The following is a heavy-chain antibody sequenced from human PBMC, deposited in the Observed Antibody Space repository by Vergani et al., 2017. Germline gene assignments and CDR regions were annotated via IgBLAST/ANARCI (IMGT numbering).Heavy chain of an antibody. CDR3: ARDFSSSSWYGGGAFDS. J-gene: IGHJ3*02. V-gene: IGHV3-48*01. CDR1: GFTFSSYS. CDR2: ISSSSSTI. Sequence: EVQLVESGGGLVQPGGSLRLSCAASGFTFSSYSMNWVRQAPGKGLEWVSYISSSSSTIYYADSVKGRFTISIDNAKNSLYLQMNSLRAEETAVYYCARDFSSSSWYGGGAFDSWGQGTMVTVSS. D-gene: IGHD6-13*01.